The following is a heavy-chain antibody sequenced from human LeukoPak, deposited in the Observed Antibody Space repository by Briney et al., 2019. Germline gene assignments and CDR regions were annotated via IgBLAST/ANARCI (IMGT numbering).Heavy chain of an antibody. V-gene: IGHV3-74*01. J-gene: IGHJ3*02. Sequence: GGSLRLSCVGSQFSFTNNWMHWVRQVPGKGLMWVSRISRDGTVTDYADPVKGRFAISRDNAKNTLYLEMNSLRGEDTGLFYCVREVGAPGSFDIWGQGTLVTVSS. CDR1: QFSFTNNW. D-gene: IGHD1-26*01. CDR3: VREVGAPGSFDI. CDR2: ISRDGTVT.